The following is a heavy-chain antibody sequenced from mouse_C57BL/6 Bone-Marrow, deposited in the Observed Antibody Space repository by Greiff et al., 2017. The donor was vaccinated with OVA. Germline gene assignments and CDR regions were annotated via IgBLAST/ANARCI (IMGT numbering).Heavy chain of an antibody. J-gene: IGHJ4*01. CDR3: ARGEDYDGYYDAMDY. D-gene: IGHD2-3*01. CDR1: GYSITSGYY. V-gene: IGHV3-6*01. Sequence: EVKLVESGPGLVKPSQSLSLTCSVTGYSITSGYYWNWIRQFPGNKLEWMGYISYDGSNNYNPSLKNRISITRDTSKNQFFLKLNSVTTEDTATYYCARGEDYDGYYDAMDYWGQGTSVTVSS. CDR2: ISYDGSN.